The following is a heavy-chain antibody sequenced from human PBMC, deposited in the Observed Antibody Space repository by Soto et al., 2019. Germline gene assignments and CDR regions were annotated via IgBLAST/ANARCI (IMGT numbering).Heavy chain of an antibody. Sequence: PSETLSLTCTVSGGSVNSGSYYWSWIRQPPGKGLEWIGYIHYSGSTDYNPSLKSRVTISTDTSKNQFSLKVSSVTAADTAVYYCARGPPAYCAGDCYPDYWGQGNLVTVSS. CDR1: GGSVNSGSYY. D-gene: IGHD2-21*02. J-gene: IGHJ4*02. V-gene: IGHV4-61*01. CDR2: IHYSGST. CDR3: ARGPPAYCAGDCYPDY.